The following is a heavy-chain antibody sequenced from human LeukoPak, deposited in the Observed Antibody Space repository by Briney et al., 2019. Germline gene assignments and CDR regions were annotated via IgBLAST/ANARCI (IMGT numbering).Heavy chain of an antibody. CDR1: GFTFSSYS. V-gene: IGHV3-21*01. CDR2: ISSSSSYI. D-gene: IGHD6-6*01. J-gene: IGHJ4*02. CDR3: ARDGSIAAPFDY. Sequence: PGGSLRLSCAASGFTFSSYSMSWVRQAPGKGLEWVSSISSSSSYIYYADSVKGRFTISRDNAKNSLYLQMNSLRAEDTAVYYCARDGSIAAPFDYWGQGTLVTVSS.